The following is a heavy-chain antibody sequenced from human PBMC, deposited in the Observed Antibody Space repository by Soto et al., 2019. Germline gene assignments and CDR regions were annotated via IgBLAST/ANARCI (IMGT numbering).Heavy chain of an antibody. Sequence: PGGSLRLSCAASGFTFTNAWMSWVRQAPGKGLECVGRIKSKTDGGTTDYAAPVNGRFTISRDDSKNTLYLQMNRLKTEDTAVFYSTTIETNIPHACDIWDPGAMV. J-gene: IGHJ3*02. D-gene: IGHD1-26*01. V-gene: IGHV3-15*01. CDR1: GFTFTNAW. CDR3: TTIETNIPHACDI. CDR2: IKSKTDGGTT.